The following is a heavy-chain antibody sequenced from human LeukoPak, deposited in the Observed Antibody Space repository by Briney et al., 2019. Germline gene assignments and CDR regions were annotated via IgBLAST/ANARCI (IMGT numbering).Heavy chain of an antibody. Sequence: GGSLRLSCAASGFTFSSYPMSWVRQAPGKGLEWVSFIYSDNTHYSDSVKGRFTISRDNSKNTLYLQMNSLRAEDTAVYYCARRAGAYSHPYDYWGQGTLVTVSS. D-gene: IGHD4/OR15-4a*01. CDR2: IYSDNT. CDR3: ARRAGAYSHPYDY. J-gene: IGHJ4*02. CDR1: GFTFSSYP. V-gene: IGHV3-53*01.